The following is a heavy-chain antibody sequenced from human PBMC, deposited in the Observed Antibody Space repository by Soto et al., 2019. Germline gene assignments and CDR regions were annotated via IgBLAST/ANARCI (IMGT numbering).Heavy chain of an antibody. CDR1: GYTFSAYY. V-gene: IGHV1-2*02. Sequence: GASVKVSCKASGYTFSAYYIHWVRQARGQGLEWMGWINPITAATKYSQSFQGRVTMTRDTSISTVYMELSRLRFDGTAVYYCARVIRGAYYNSPLDTWGQGTVVTVSS. CDR2: INPITAAT. CDR3: ARVIRGAYYNSPLDT. D-gene: IGHD3-10*01. J-gene: IGHJ5*02.